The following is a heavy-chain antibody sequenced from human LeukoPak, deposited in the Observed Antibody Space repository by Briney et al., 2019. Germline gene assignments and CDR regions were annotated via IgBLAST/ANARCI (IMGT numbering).Heavy chain of an antibody. D-gene: IGHD2-2*01. J-gene: IGHJ6*03. CDR1: GFTFSDYY. CDR2: ISSSGSTI. V-gene: IGHV3-11*04. CDR3: ARDGCSSTSCYRVHSYYYMDV. Sequence: TGGSLRLSCAASGFTFSDYYMSWIRQAPGRGLEWVSYISSSGSTIYYADSVKGRFTISRDNAKNSLYLQMNSLRAEDTAVYYCARDGCSSTSCYRVHSYYYMDVWGKGTTVTVSS.